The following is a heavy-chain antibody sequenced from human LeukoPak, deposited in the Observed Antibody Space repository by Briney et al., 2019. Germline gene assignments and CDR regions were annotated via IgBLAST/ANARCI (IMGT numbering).Heavy chain of an antibody. CDR1: GGSISSYY. V-gene: IGHV4-39*01. J-gene: IGHJ2*01. D-gene: IGHD3-22*01. CDR3: ARQVQSKYYYDSGYFDL. Sequence: SETLSLTCTVSGGSISSYYWGWIRQPPGKGLEWIGSIYYSGSTYYNPSLKSRVTISVDTSKNQFSLKLSSVTAADTAVYYCARQVQSKYYYDSGYFDLWGRGTLVTVSS. CDR2: IYYSGST.